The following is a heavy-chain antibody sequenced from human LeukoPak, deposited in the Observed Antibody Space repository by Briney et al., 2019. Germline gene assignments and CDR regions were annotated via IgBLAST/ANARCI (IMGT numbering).Heavy chain of an antibody. J-gene: IGHJ6*02. CDR2: INHSGST. CDR3: ARVAQDYYYGMDA. Sequence: PGGSLRLSCAASGFTVSSNYMSWVRQPPGKGLEWIGEINHSGSTNYNPSLKSRVTISVDTSKNQFSLKLSSVTAADTAVYYCARVAQDYYYGMDAWGQGTTVTVSS. CDR1: GFTVSSNY. V-gene: IGHV4-34*01.